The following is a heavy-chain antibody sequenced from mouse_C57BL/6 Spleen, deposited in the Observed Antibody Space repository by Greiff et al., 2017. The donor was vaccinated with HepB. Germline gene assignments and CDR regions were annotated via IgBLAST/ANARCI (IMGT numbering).Heavy chain of an antibody. Sequence: EVKLMESGGGLVQPKGSLKLSCAASGFSFNTYAMNWVRQAPGKGLEWVARIRSKSNNYATYYADSVKDRFTISRDDSESMLYLQMNNLKTEDTAMYYCVRHEGYSNYVDYAMDYWGQGTSVTVSS. J-gene: IGHJ4*01. V-gene: IGHV10-1*01. CDR1: GFSFNTYA. CDR3: VRHEGYSNYVDYAMDY. CDR2: IRSKSNNYAT. D-gene: IGHD2-5*01.